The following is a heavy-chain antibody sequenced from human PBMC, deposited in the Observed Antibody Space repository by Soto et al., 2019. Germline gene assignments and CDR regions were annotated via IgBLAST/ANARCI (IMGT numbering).Heavy chain of an antibody. D-gene: IGHD3-16*01. J-gene: IGHJ4*02. CDR3: ARDWGPTHAPDY. V-gene: IGHV4-30-4*01. CDR2: IYYSGST. Sequence: SETLSLTCTVSGGSISSGDYYWSWILQPPGKGLEWIGYIYYSGSTYYNPSLKSRVTISVDTSKNQFSLKLSSVTAADTAVYYCARDWGPTHAPDYWGQGILVTVSS. CDR1: GGSISSGDYY.